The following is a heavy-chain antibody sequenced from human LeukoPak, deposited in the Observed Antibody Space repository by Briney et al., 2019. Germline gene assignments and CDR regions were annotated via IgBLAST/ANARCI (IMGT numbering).Heavy chain of an antibody. D-gene: IGHD2-15*01. CDR2: MNPNSGNT. V-gene: IGHV1-8*03. Sequence: ASVKVSCKASGGTFSSYAISWVRQAPGQGLEWMGWMNPNSGNTGYAQKFQGRVTITRNTSISTAYMELSSLRSEDTAVYYCARGHFCSGGSCYGRLGWFDPWGQGTLVTVSS. J-gene: IGHJ5*02. CDR3: ARGHFCSGGSCYGRLGWFDP. CDR1: GGTFSSYA.